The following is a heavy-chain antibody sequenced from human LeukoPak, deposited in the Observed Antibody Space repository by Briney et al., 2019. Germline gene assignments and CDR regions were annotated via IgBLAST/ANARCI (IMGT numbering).Heavy chain of an antibody. V-gene: IGHV3-23*01. J-gene: IGHJ4*02. CDR3: ARTLGDYYGSGTYYSTLAS. CDR2: ISGSGGST. CDR1: EFTFSSYG. D-gene: IGHD3-10*01. Sequence: GGSLRLSCAASEFTFSSYGMSWVRQAPGKGLEWVSSISGSGGSTQYADSVQGRFAISRDNSKNTLYLQMNSLRAEDTAVYYCARTLGDYYGSGTYYSTLASWGQGTLVTVSS.